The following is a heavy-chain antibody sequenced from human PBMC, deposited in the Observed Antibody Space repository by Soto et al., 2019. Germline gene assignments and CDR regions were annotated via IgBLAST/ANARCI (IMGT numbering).Heavy chain of an antibody. Sequence: QVQLQQWGAGLLKPSETLSLTCAVYGGSFSGYYWSWIRQPPGKGLEWIGEINHSGSTNYNPSLKRRVTISVDTSKNQFSLKLSSVPAADTAVYYCARPRGRYSSSWYPWGQGTLVTVSS. CDR3: ARPRGRYSSSWYP. J-gene: IGHJ4*02. CDR1: GGSFSGYY. CDR2: INHSGST. D-gene: IGHD6-13*01. V-gene: IGHV4-34*01.